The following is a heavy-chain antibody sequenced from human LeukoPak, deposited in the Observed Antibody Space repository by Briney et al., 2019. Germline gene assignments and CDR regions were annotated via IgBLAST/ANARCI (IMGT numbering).Heavy chain of an antibody. Sequence: ASVKVSCNASGYTFTSYGISWVRQAPGQGLKWMGWISVYNGNTNYAQKLQGRVTMTTDTSTSTAYMELRSLRSDDTAVYYCARDSQPSDFDYWGQGTLVTVSS. CDR2: ISVYNGNT. D-gene: IGHD2-2*01. V-gene: IGHV1-18*01. CDR1: GYTFTSYG. J-gene: IGHJ4*02. CDR3: ARDSQPSDFDY.